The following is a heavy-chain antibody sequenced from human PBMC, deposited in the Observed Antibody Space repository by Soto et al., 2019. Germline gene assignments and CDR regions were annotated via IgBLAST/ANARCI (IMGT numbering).Heavy chain of an antibody. V-gene: IGHV4-34*01. CDR2: INHSGST. D-gene: IGHD3-9*01. CDR3: ARANYDILTGYYERENDY. CDR1: GGSFSGYY. Sequence: SETLSLTCAVYGGSFSGYYWSWIRQPPGKGLEWIGEINHSGSTNYNPSLKSRVTISVDTSKNQFSLKLSSVTAADTAVYYCARANYDILTGYYERENDYWGQGTLVTVSS. J-gene: IGHJ4*02.